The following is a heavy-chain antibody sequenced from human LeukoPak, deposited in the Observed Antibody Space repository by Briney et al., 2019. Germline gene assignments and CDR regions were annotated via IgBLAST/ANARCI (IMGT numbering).Heavy chain of an antibody. J-gene: IGHJ4*02. CDR2: IKPKTGSGTT. CDR3: ATGNPFDF. CDR1: GFTFSNAW. V-gene: IGHV3-15*01. D-gene: IGHD4-23*01. Sequence: PGGSLRLSCDGSGFTFSNAWMSWVRLAPGKGLEWVGRIKPKTGSGTTDYAAPVNGRFSISRDDSKNTLFLHMKSLKTEDTGVYYCATGNPFDFWGQGTLVTVSS.